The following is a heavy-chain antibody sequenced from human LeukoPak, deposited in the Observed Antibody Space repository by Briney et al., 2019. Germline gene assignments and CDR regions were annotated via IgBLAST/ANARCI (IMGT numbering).Heavy chain of an antibody. V-gene: IGHV4-34*01. CDR2: INHSGST. D-gene: IGHD6-13*01. CDR1: GGSFSGYY. J-gene: IGHJ5*02. CDR3: ARESSWYDNWFDP. Sequence: SETLSLTCAVYGGSFSGYYWRWIRQPPGKGLEWIGEINHSGSTNYNPSLKSRVTISVDTSKNQFSLKLSSVTAADTAVYYCARESSWYDNWFDPWGQGTLVTVSS.